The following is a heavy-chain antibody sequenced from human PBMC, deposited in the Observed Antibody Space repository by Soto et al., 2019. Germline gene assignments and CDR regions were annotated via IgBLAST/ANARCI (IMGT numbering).Heavy chain of an antibody. J-gene: IGHJ6*02. CDR2: IYYSGST. D-gene: IGHD3-3*01. V-gene: IGHV4-59*01. CDR1: GGSISSYY. Sequence: PSETLSLTCTVSGGSISSYYWIWIRQPPGKGLEWIGYIYYSGSTNYNPSLKSRVTISVDTSKNQFSLKLSSVTAADTAVYYCARGYDFWGYYYYYGMDVWGQGTTVTVSS. CDR3: ARGYDFWGYYYYYGMDV.